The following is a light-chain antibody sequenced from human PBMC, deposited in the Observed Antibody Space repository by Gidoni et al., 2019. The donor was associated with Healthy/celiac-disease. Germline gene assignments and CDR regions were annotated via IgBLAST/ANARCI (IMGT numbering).Light chain of an antibody. J-gene: IGLJ3*02. CDR1: SSVVGCYNL. V-gene: IGLV2-23*02. CDR2: EVR. Sequence: QSALTQPASVSGSPGQSITISCTGTSSVVGCYNLVSWYQQHPGKAPELMIYEVRKRPSGVSKRFSGSKSGHTASRTSSGLQAEDEADYYCCSYAGSSTWVFGGGTKLPVL. CDR3: CSYAGSSTWV.